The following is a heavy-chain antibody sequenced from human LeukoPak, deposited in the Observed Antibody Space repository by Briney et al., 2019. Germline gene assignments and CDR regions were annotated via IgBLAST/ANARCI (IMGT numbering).Heavy chain of an antibody. Sequence: PGGSLRLSCAASGFTFSSYSMNWVRQAPGKGLEWVSYISSSSRTIYYADSVKGRFTISRDNAKNLLYLQMNSLRAEDTAVYYCAREPYMVRGFDYWGQGTLVTVSS. CDR2: ISSSSRTI. D-gene: IGHD3-10*01. CDR1: GFTFSSYS. CDR3: AREPYMVRGFDY. J-gene: IGHJ4*02. V-gene: IGHV3-48*01.